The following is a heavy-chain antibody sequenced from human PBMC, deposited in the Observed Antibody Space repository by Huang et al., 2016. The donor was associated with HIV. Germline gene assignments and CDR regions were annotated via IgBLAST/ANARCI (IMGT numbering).Heavy chain of an antibody. CDR3: TRGLISSGWGIDY. J-gene: IGHJ4*02. V-gene: IGHV3-7*01. CDR2: INQDGSEK. CDR1: GFTFNSYW. D-gene: IGHD6-19*01. Sequence: EVQLVESGGGLVQPGGSLRLSCAASGFTFNSYWMSWVRQAPGNGLEWVANINQDGSEKYYVDSVKGRFTISRDNAKNALTLQINNLRVEDTTVFYCTRGLISSGWGIDYWGQGTLVTVSS.